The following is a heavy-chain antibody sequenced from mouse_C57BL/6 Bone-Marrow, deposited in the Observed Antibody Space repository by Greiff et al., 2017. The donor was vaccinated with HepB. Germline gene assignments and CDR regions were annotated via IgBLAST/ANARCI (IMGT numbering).Heavy chain of an antibody. CDR2: ISDGGSYT. CDR1: GFTFSSYA. J-gene: IGHJ3*01. CDR3: ARDGDYYSNPAWFAY. V-gene: IGHV5-4*01. Sequence: EVKLMESGGGLVKPGGSLKLSCAASGFTFSSYAMSWVRQTPEKRLEWVATISDGGSYTYYPDNVKGRFTISRDNAKNNLYLQMSHLKSEDTAMYYCARDGDYYSNPAWFAYWGQGTLVTVSA. D-gene: IGHD2-5*01.